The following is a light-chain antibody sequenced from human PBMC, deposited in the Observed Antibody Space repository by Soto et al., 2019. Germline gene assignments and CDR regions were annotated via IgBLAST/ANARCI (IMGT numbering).Light chain of an antibody. J-gene: IGKJ1*01. CDR2: AAS. CDR1: QSIRSH. Sequence: DIQMTQSPSSLSASVGDRVSITCRASQSIRSHLNWYQHKPGKAPKVLIYAASSLLGEVPSRFSGSGSGTDFTLTITRVEPEDVAMYFCQQYGSSPGTFGQGTKVEI. V-gene: IGKV1-39*01. CDR3: QQYGSSPGT.